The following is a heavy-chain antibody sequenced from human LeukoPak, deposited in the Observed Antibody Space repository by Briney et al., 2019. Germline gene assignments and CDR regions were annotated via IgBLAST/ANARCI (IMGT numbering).Heavy chain of an antibody. V-gene: IGHV3-30*02. D-gene: IGHD2-15*01. Sequence: GGSLRLSCAASGFSFSVYAMHWVRQAQGKGLEWVAFIRNDGSNENYADSVKGRFTISRDKSKNTLYLQMNSLRAEDTAVYYCARVHPAKYFDYWGQGTLVTVSS. CDR3: ARVHPAKYFDY. CDR1: GFSFSVYA. J-gene: IGHJ4*02. CDR2: IRNDGSNE.